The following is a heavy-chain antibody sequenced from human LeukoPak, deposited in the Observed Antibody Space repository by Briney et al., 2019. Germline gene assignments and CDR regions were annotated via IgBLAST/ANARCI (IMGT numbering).Heavy chain of an antibody. D-gene: IGHD2-21*02. Sequence: SGGSLRLSCAASGFTVSSNYMSWVRQAPGKGLEWVSVIYSGGSTYYADSVKGRFTISRDNSKNTLYLQMNSLRAEDTAVYYCARDRMVTATGMDVWGQGTTVTVSS. CDR1: GFTVSSNY. J-gene: IGHJ6*02. CDR3: ARDRMVTATGMDV. CDR2: IYSGGST. V-gene: IGHV3-66*01.